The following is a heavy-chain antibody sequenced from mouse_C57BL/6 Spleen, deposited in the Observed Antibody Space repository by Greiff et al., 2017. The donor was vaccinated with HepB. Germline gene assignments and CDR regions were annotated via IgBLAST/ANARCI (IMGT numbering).Heavy chain of an antibody. CDR2: IDPSDSET. Sequence: VQLQQSGAELVRPGSSVKLSCKASGYTFTSYWMHWVKQRPIQGLEWIGNIDPSDSETHYNQKFKDKATLTVDKSSSTAYMQLSSLTSEDSAVYYCARRRNYYGSSYGYFDVWGTGTTVTVSS. CDR1: GYTFTSYW. V-gene: IGHV1-52*01. J-gene: IGHJ1*03. CDR3: ARRRNYYGSSYGYFDV. D-gene: IGHD1-1*01.